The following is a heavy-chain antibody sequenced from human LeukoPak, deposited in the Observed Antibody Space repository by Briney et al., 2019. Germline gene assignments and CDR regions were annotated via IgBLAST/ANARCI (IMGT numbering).Heavy chain of an antibody. D-gene: IGHD3-22*01. Sequence: ASVKVSCKVSGYTLTELSMHWVRQAPGKGLEWMGGFDPKDGETIYAQKFQGRVTMTEDTSTDTAYMELSSLRSEDTAVYYCATYDSSGYYYLDYWGQGTLVTVSS. V-gene: IGHV1-24*01. CDR2: FDPKDGET. CDR1: GYTLTELS. J-gene: IGHJ4*02. CDR3: ATYDSSGYYYLDY.